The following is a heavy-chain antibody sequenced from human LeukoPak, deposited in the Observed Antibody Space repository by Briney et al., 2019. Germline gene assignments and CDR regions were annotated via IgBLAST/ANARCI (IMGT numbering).Heavy chain of an antibody. J-gene: IGHJ4*02. D-gene: IGHD3-22*01. CDR2: FDPEDGET. CDR3: ATDLNSSDYYYYFGAQPLFY. Sequence: ASVKVSCKVSGYTLTELSMHWVRQAPGKGLEWMGGFDPEDGETIYAQKFQGRVTMTEDTSTDTAYMELSSLRSEDTAVYYCATDLNSSDYYYYFGAQPLFYWGQGTLVTVSS. V-gene: IGHV1-24*01. CDR1: GYTLTELS.